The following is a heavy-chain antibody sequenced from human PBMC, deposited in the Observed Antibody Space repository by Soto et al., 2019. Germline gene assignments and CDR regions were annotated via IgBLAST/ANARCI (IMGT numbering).Heavy chain of an antibody. CDR3: AIGIRFPGERLFAP. J-gene: IGHJ5*02. Sequence: SETLSLTCTVSGGSISSYYWSWIRQPPGKGLEWIGYIYYSGSTNYNPSLKSRVTISVDKSKNQFSLKLSSVTAADTAVYYCAIGIRFPGERLFAPWGQGPLVPVPS. CDR2: IYYSGST. V-gene: IGHV4-59*12. CDR1: GGSISSYY. D-gene: IGHD3-16*01.